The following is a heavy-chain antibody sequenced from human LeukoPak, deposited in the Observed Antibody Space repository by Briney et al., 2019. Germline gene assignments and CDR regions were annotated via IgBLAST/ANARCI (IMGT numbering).Heavy chain of an antibody. D-gene: IGHD3-10*01. V-gene: IGHV3-23*01. CDR3: AKGTVRGVISYYYYGMDV. CDR2: ISGSGGST. J-gene: IGHJ6*02. Sequence: LSLTCTVSGGSISSGAYYWSWVRQAPGKGLEWVSAISGSGGSTYYADSVKGRFTISRDNSKNTLYLQMNSLRAEDTAVYYCAKGTVRGVISYYYYGMDVWGQGTTVTVSS. CDR1: GGSISSGAYY.